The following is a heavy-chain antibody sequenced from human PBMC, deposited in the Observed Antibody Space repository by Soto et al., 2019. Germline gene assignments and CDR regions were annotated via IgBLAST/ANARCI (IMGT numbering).Heavy chain of an antibody. CDR1: GGIFSSYA. V-gene: IGHV1-69*06. D-gene: IGHD1-1*01. CDR3: AAPSFFSYKGYFDY. Sequence: GASVKVSCKASGGIFSSYAISWLRQAPGQGLEWMGGIIPIFGTANYAQKFQGRVTIIADKSTSTAYMELSSLRSEDTAVYYCAAPSFFSYKGYFDYWGQGTLVTVSS. J-gene: IGHJ4*02. CDR2: IIPIFGTA.